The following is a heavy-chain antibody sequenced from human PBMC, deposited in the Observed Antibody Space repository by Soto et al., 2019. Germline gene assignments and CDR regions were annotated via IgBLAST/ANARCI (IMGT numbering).Heavy chain of an antibody. J-gene: IGHJ4*02. V-gene: IGHV3-66*01. CDR1: GFTVSSNY. D-gene: IGHD2-15*01. Sequence: GGSLRLSCAASGFTVSSNYMSWVRQAPGKGLEWVSIFYSGGSTYYADSVKGRFTISRDNSKNTLHLQMNSLRAEDTAVYYCARGVAASYFDYWGQGTLVTVSS. CDR3: ARGVAASYFDY. CDR2: FYSGGST.